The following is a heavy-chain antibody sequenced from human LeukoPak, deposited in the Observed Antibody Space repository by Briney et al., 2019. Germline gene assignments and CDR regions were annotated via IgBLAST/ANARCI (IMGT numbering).Heavy chain of an antibody. Sequence: GGSLRLSCAASGFTFSTYWMSWVRQAPGKGLEWVASIKEDGSVQHYVDSVKGRFTISRDNSKNTLYLQMNSLRAEDTAVYYCASGDYSSGWYLDYWGQGTLVTVSS. CDR1: GFTFSTYW. V-gene: IGHV3-7*01. D-gene: IGHD6-19*01. CDR3: ASGDYSSGWYLDY. J-gene: IGHJ4*02. CDR2: IKEDGSVQ.